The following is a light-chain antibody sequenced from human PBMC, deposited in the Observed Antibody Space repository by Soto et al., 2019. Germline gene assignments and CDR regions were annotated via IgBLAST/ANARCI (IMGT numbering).Light chain of an antibody. CDR1: QSVSSN. CDR2: GAS. V-gene: IGKV3-15*01. J-gene: IGKJ5*01. Sequence: EIVMSQSPATLSVSPGERATFSCRASQSVSSNLAWYQQKPGQAPRLLIYGASTRATGIPARFSGSGSGTEFTLTISSLQSEDFAVYYCQRYNNWPFFGQGTRLEIK. CDR3: QRYNNWPF.